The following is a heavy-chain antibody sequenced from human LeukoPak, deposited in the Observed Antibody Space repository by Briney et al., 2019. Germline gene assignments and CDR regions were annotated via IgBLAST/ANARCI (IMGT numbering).Heavy chain of an antibody. J-gene: IGHJ3*02. D-gene: IGHD2-8*01. Sequence: PGGSLRLSCAASGFTVSSNYMSWVRQAPGKGLAWVSHISGSGGSTFYADSVRGRFTISRDNSKNTLYLQMNSLGAEDTAVYYCAKNPNAYGAFDIWGLGTMVTVSS. CDR1: GFTVSSNY. CDR2: ISGSGGST. V-gene: IGHV3-23*01. CDR3: AKNPNAYGAFDI.